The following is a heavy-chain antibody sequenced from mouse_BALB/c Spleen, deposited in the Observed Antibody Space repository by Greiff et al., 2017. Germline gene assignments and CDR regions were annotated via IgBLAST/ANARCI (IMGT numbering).Heavy chain of an antibody. J-gene: IGHJ3*01. V-gene: IGHV1-7*01. CDR3: GGEEAYYRFLAY. CDR1: GYTFTSYW. CDR2: INPSTGYT. Sequence: VQLQQSGAELAKPGASVKMSCKASGYTFTSYWMHWVKQRPGQGLEWIGYINPSTGYTEYNQKFKDKATLTADKSSSTAYMQLSSLTSEDSAVYYYGGEEAYYRFLAYWGQGTLVTVSA. D-gene: IGHD2-14*01.